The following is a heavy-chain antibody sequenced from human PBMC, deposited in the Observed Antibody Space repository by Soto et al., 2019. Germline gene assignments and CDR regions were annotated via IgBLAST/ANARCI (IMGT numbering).Heavy chain of an antibody. CDR3: AKGSYYDFWSGYQSNWFDP. V-gene: IGHV3-23*01. CDR1: GFTVSSNY. D-gene: IGHD3-3*01. CDR2: ISGSGGST. J-gene: IGHJ5*02. Sequence: GGSLRLSCAASGFTVSSNYMSWVRQAPGKGLEWVSAISGSGGSTYYADSVKGRFTISRDNSKNTLYLQMNSLRAEDTAVYYFAKGSYYDFWSGYQSNWFDPWGQETLVTVSS.